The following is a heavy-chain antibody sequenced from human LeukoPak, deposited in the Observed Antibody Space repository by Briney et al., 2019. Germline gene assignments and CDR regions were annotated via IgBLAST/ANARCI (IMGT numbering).Heavy chain of an antibody. V-gene: IGHV3-33*08. D-gene: IGHD2-15*01. CDR1: GFTFTNYG. CDR3: ARDRGYCSSGSCYLFDS. CDR2: IWHDGSNK. J-gene: IGHJ4*02. Sequence: GGSLRLSCAASGFTFTNYGMHWVSQAPGRGLEWVAVIWHDGSNKYYPDSVKGRFTISRDNSKNTLYLQMNSLRAEDTAVYYCARDRGYCSSGSCYLFDSWGQGTLVTVSS.